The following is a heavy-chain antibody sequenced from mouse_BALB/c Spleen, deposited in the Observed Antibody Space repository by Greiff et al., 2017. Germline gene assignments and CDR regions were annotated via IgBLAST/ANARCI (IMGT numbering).Heavy chain of an antibody. D-gene: IGHD2-4*01. CDR3: AKVSTMITRVHWYFDV. J-gene: IGHJ1*01. Sequence: EVKLEESGPGLVKPSQSLSLTCTVTGYSITSDYAWNWIRQFPGNKLEWMGYISYSGSTSYNPSLKSRISITRDTSKNQFFLQLNSVTTEDTATYYCAKVSTMITRVHWYFDVWGAGTTVTVSS. CDR1: GYSITSDYA. V-gene: IGHV3-2*02. CDR2: ISYSGST.